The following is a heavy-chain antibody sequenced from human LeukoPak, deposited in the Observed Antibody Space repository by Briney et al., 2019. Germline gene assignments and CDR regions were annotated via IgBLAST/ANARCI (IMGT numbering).Heavy chain of an antibody. V-gene: IGHV4-59*01. CDR1: GGSISSYY. J-gene: IGHJ3*02. D-gene: IGHD2-2*01. Sequence: PSETLSLTCTVSGGSISSYYWSWIRQPPGKGLEWIGYIYYSGSTNYNPSLKSRVTISVDTSKNQFSLKLSSVTAADTAVYYCARDEIYCSRTTCHDASDIWGQGTMVTVSS. CDR3: ARDEIYCSRTTCHDASDI. CDR2: IYYSGST.